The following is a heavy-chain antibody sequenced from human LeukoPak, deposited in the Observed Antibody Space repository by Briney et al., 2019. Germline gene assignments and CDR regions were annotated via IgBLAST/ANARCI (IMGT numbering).Heavy chain of an antibody. D-gene: IGHD2-15*01. V-gene: IGHV3-23*01. J-gene: IGHJ4*02. CDR1: GFTLSSYV. CDR2: ISGSGGST. Sequence: GGSLRLSCAASGFTLSSYVMSWVRQAPGKGLEWVSGISGSGGSTYYTDSVKGRFTISRDNSKNTLYLQMNSLRAEDTAVYYCAKATSWSPIGSFDYWGQGTLVTVSS. CDR3: AKATSWSPIGSFDY.